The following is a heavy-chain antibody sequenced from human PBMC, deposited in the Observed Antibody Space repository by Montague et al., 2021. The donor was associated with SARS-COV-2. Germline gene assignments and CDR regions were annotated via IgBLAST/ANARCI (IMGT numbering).Heavy chain of an antibody. V-gene: IGHV4-4*02. CDR2: NYHSGET. Sequence: SETLSLTCTVSGDSISKDNWWSWGRQAPGKGLEWLAENYHSGETNYNPSLKSRVTISVDKSKNQFSLKLASGTAADTAIYYCQTAGYCAGNSCPSPYYYYDMDVWGQGTTVIVSS. J-gene: IGHJ6*02. CDR1: GDSISKDNW. D-gene: IGHD2-15*01. CDR3: QTAGYCAGNSCPSPYYYYDMDV.